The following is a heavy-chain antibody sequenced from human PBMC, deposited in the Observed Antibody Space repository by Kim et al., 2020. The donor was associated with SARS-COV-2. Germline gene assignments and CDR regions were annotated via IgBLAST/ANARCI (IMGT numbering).Heavy chain of an antibody. CDR2: IKSKTDGGTT. V-gene: IGHV3-15*01. CDR1: GFTFSNAW. Sequence: GGSLRLSCAASGFTFSNAWMSWVRQAPGKGLEWVGRIKSKTDGGTTDYAAPVKGRFTISRDDSKNTLYLQMNSLKTEDTAVYYCTTVIKNSAAAATYGMDVWGQGTTVTVSS. J-gene: IGHJ6*02. D-gene: IGHD6-13*01. CDR3: TTVIKNSAAAATYGMDV.